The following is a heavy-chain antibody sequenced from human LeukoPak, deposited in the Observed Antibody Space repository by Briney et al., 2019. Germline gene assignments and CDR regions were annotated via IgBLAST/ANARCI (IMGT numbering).Heavy chain of an antibody. Sequence: GGSLRLSCAASGFTFSSYWMHWVRQAPGKGLVWVSRINSDGSSTSYADPVKGRFTISRDNAKNTLYLQMNSLRAEDTAVYYCARDVGSARGLYYYGMDVWGQGTTVTVSS. CDR1: GFTFSSYW. CDR3: ARDVGSARGLYYYGMDV. J-gene: IGHJ6*02. V-gene: IGHV3-74*01. CDR2: INSDGSST.